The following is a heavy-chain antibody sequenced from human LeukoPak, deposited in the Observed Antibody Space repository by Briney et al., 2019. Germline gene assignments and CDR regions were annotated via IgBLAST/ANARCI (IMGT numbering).Heavy chain of an antibody. D-gene: IGHD1-26*01. CDR3: ARDNVPATTNWFET. V-gene: IGHV1-69*05. CDR2: IIDIFVTA. CDR1: GGTFSRYT. J-gene: IGHJ5*02. Sequence: SVTVSCMASGGTFSRYTISWVRQTLRQGVEWMGGIIDIFVTANNAKKSQCRVTSTTAETTSTAYMEWSRLRCEDTAVYYCARDNVPATTNWFETWGEGDLVSVS.